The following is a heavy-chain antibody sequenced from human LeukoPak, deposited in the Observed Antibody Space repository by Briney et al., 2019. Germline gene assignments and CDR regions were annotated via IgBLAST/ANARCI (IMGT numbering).Heavy chain of an antibody. CDR3: ARLTRLSTSPDRYYLDY. D-gene: IGHD6-6*01. CDR2: IYTSGGT. V-gene: IGHV4-4*09. Sequence: SETLSLTCTVSGDSISSYYWSWIRQPPGKGLEWLGYIYTSGGTNYIPSLKGRVTMSIDTSKNQFSLKLSSVTAADSAVYYCARLTRLSTSPDRYYLDYWGQGTLVTVSS. CDR1: GDSISSYY. J-gene: IGHJ4*02.